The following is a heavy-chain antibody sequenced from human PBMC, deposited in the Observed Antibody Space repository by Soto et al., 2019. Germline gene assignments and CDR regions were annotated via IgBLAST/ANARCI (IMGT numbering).Heavy chain of an antibody. CDR1: GFTFSGYA. CDR2: ISYDGSNK. V-gene: IGHV3-30-3*01. Sequence: GGSLRLSCAASGFTFSGYAMHWVRQAPGKGLEWVAVISYDGSNKYYADSVKGRFTISRDNSKNTLYLQRNSLRAEDTAVYYCARAPLGYYDSSGYPPAAFDIWGQGTMVTVSS. CDR3: ARAPLGYYDSSGYPPAAFDI. J-gene: IGHJ3*02. D-gene: IGHD3-22*01.